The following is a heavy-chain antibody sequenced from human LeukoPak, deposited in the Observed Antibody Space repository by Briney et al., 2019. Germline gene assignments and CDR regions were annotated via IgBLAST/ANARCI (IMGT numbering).Heavy chain of an antibody. CDR2: ISGSGGST. J-gene: IGHJ6*04. V-gene: IGHV3-23*01. D-gene: IGHD2-2*01. CDR1: GFTFSSYA. Sequence: GGSLRLSCAASGFTFSSYAMSWVRQAPGKGLEWVSAISGSGGSTYYADSVKGRFTISRDNSKNTLYLQMNSLRAEDTAVYYCAKGRVVPVAILGDYYGMDVWGKGTTVTVSS. CDR3: AKGRVVPVAILGDYYGMDV.